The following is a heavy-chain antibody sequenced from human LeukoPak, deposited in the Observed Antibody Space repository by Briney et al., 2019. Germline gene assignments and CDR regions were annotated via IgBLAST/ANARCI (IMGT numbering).Heavy chain of an antibody. V-gene: IGHV4-34*01. CDR1: GGSFSGYY. D-gene: IGHD3-3*01. CDR2: INHSGST. J-gene: IGHJ4*02. CDR3: ARGQGRITIFGVVRAYYFDY. Sequence: MPSETLSLTCAVYGGSFSGYYWSWLRQPPGKGLEWIGEINHSGSTNYNPSLKSRVTISVDTSKNQFSLKLSSVTAADTAVYYCARGQGRITIFGVVRAYYFDYWGQGTLVTVSS.